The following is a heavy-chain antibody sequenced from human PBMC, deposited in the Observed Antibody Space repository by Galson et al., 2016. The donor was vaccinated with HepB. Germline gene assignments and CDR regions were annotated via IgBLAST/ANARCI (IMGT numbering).Heavy chain of an antibody. CDR1: GFTFNMYT. CDR3: ARWLVGSTTGFDY. V-gene: IGHV3-53*04. D-gene: IGHD1-26*01. Sequence: SLRLSCAASGFTFNMYTMTWVRQAPGKGLEWVSVIYSGGATYYADSVKGRFTISRHSSMNTLYLQMNSMRHEDTAGYRCARWLVGSTTGFDYWGQGTLVAVSS. J-gene: IGHJ4*02. CDR2: IYSGGAT.